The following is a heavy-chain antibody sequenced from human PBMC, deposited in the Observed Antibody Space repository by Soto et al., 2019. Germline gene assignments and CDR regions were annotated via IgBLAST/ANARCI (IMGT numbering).Heavy chain of an antibody. D-gene: IGHD3-16*01. CDR2: IIPMIGRA. J-gene: IGHJ4*02. CDR3: ASWDEDVLGGDTYDD. Sequence: QVQLVQSGAEVKKPGSSVKVSCKASGGTFTNYGMSWVRQAPGQGLEWMGGIIPMIGRANYAQKFQGRLTQTACASRIEADVELRSLGSYGTGGYYWASWDEDVLGGDTYDDWGQGTLVIVSS. V-gene: IGHV1-69*01. CDR1: GGTFTNYG.